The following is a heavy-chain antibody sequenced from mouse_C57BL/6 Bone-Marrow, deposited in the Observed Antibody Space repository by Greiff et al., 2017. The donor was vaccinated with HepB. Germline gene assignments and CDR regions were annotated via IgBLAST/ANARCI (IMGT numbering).Heavy chain of an antibody. CDR2: IDPSDSET. CDR3: AREDGYYGFFFDY. V-gene: IGHV1-52*01. Sequence: QVQLQQPGAELVRPGSSVKLSCKASGYTFTSYWMHWVKQRPIQGLEWIGNIDPSDSETHYNQKFKDKATLTVDKSSSTAYMQLSSLTSEDSAVYYCAREDGYYGFFFDYWGQGTTLTVSS. J-gene: IGHJ2*01. D-gene: IGHD2-3*01. CDR1: GYTFTSYW.